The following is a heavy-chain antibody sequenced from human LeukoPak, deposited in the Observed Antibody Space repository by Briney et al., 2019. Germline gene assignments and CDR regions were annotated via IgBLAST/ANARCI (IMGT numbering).Heavy chain of an antibody. CDR2: IIPIFGTA. J-gene: IGHJ4*02. CDR1: GGTFSSYA. D-gene: IGHD3-22*01. Sequence: ASVKVSCKASGGTFSSYAISWVRHAPGQGLERMAGIIPIFGTANYAQKFQGRVTITADESTSTAYMELSSLRSEDTAVYYCARSYAHYYDSSGYYHYWGQGTLVTVSS. CDR3: ARSYAHYYDSSGYYHY. V-gene: IGHV1-69*13.